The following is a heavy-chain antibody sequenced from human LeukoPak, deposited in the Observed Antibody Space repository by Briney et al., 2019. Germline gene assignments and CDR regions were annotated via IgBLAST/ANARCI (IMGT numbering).Heavy chain of an antibody. J-gene: IGHJ4*02. Sequence: PGGSLRLSCAASGFTFSSYAMHWVRQAPGKGLEWVAVISYDGSNKYYADSVKGRFTISRDNSKNTLYLQMNSLRAEDTAVYYCPRDFSGWGRGDYCGQGTLVTASS. V-gene: IGHV3-30-3*01. CDR3: PRDFSGWGRGDY. D-gene: IGHD6-19*01. CDR1: GFTFSSYA. CDR2: ISYDGSNK.